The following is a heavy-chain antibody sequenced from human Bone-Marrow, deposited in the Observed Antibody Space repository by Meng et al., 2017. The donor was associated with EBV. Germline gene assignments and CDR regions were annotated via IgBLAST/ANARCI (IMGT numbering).Heavy chain of an antibody. CDR1: GFTSSSYD. Sequence: GRCVGAWGVLVKPGSPLRLSCAASGFTSSSYDMHWVRQATGKGLEWVSAIGTDGDTYYPGSVKGRFTISRENAKNSLYLQMNSLRAGDTAVYYCARGPYYDSSGYYNGVPFDLWGRGTLVTVSS. D-gene: IGHD3-22*01. V-gene: IGHV3-13*01. CDR2: IGTDGDT. CDR3: ARGPYYDSSGYYNGVPFDL. J-gene: IGHJ2*01.